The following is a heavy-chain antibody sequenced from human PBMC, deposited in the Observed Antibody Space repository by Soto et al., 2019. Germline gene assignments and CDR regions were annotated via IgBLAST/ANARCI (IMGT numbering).Heavy chain of an antibody. CDR3: ACVRSLEPTGRYYYYGMDV. CDR2: INAYNGNT. V-gene: IGHV1-3*01. Sequence: VASVKVSCKASGYTFTSYAMHWVRQAPGQRLEWMGWINAYNGNTKYSQKFQGRVTMTTDTSTSTAYMELRSLRSDDTAVYYCACVRSLEPTGRYYYYGMDVWGQGTTVTVSS. D-gene: IGHD1-1*01. CDR1: GYTFTSYA. J-gene: IGHJ6*02.